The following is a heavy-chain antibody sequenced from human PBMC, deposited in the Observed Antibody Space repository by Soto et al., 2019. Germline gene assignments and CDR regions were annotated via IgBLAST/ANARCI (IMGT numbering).Heavy chain of an antibody. CDR1: GGSISSSSYY. J-gene: IGHJ6*03. D-gene: IGHD2-15*01. V-gene: IGHV4-39*01. Sequence: PSETLSLTCTVSGGSISSSSYYWGWIRQPPGKGLEWIGSIYYSGSTYYNPSLKSRVTISVDTSKNQFSLKLSSVTAADTAVYYCARLGVPLFCSGGSCFDYYYMDVWGKGTTVTVSS. CDR3: ARLGVPLFCSGGSCFDYYYMDV. CDR2: IYYSGST.